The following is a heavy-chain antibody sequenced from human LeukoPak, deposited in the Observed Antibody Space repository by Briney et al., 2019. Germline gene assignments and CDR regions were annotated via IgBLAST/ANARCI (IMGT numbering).Heavy chain of an antibody. CDR1: GGTFSSYA. V-gene: IGHV1-69*01. CDR2: IIPIFGTA. CDR3: AKADVVVVPAATSGLSYNWFDP. D-gene: IGHD2-2*01. Sequence: GSSVKVSCKASGGTFSSYAISWVRQAPGQGLEWMGGIIPIFGTANYAQKFQGRVTITADESTSTAYMEPSSLRSEDTAVYYCAKADVVVVPAATSGLSYNWFDPWGQGTLVTVSS. J-gene: IGHJ5*02.